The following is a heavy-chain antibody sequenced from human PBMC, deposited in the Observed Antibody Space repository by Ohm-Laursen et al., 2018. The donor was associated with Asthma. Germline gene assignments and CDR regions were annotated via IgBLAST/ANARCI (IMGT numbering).Heavy chain of an antibody. Sequence: TLSLTCCVSGHSITSNNNHWSWIRQHPGKGLEWIGNIFQTGSSYYNPSLKSRVSISVDTSKTQFSLRVSSVTDADTAVFYCAGEDTVINRYFDSWGQGTLATVSS. CDR3: AGEDTVINRYFDS. V-gene: IGHV4-31*03. D-gene: IGHD4-23*01. J-gene: IGHJ4*02. CDR1: GHSITSNNNH. CDR2: IFQTGSS.